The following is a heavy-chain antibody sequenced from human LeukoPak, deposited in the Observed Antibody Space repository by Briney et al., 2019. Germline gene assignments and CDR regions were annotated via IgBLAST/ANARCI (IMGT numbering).Heavy chain of an antibody. CDR2: IYYSGST. Sequence: NLSETLSLTCTVSGGSISSSSYYWGWIRQPPGKGLEWIGSIYYSGSTYYNPSLKSRVTISVDTSKNQFSLKLSSVTAADTAVYYCARHIGIAVAVFYYGMDVWGQGTTVTVSS. D-gene: IGHD6-19*01. J-gene: IGHJ6*02. V-gene: IGHV4-39*01. CDR3: ARHIGIAVAVFYYGMDV. CDR1: GGSISSSSYY.